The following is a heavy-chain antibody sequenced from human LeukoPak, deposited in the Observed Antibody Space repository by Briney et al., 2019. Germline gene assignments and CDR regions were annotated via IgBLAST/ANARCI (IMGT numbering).Heavy chain of an antibody. CDR1: GYTFTTYG. J-gene: IGHJ4*02. CDR2: INPNSGGT. D-gene: IGHD5-12*01. CDR3: ANGRGYDFGY. V-gene: IGHV1-2*02. Sequence: ASVKVSCKASGYTFTTYGISWVRQAPGQGLEWMGWINPNSGGTNYAQKFQGRVTMTRDTSISTAYMELSRLRSDDTAVYYCANGRGYDFGYWGQGTLVTVSS.